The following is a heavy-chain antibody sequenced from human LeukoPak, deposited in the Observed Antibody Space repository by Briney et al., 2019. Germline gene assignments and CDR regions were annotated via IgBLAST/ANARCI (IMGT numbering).Heavy chain of an antibody. CDR3: ASGVLWCTGGSCSWALGYAMNV. Sequence: ASVKVSCKASDYTFTSYGFSWVRQAPGQGLEWMGWINAYNGKTNYAQNLQGRVTMTTDTSTNTAYMELRSLRSDDTAVYYCASGVLWCTGGSCSWALGYAMNVWGQGTTVTVSS. J-gene: IGHJ6*02. CDR1: DYTFTSYG. CDR2: INAYNGKT. V-gene: IGHV1-18*01. D-gene: IGHD2-15*01.